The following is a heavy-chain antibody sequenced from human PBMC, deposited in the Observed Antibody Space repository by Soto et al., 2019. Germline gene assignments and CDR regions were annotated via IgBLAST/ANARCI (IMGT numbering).Heavy chain of an antibody. CDR3: ARLEAALYYFDY. CDR1: GGSISSYY. V-gene: IGHV4-59*01. CDR2: IYYSGST. Sequence: ETLSLTCTVSGGSISSYYWSWIRQPPGKGLEWIGYIYYSGSTNYNPSLKSRVTISVDTSKNQFSLKLSSVTAADTAVYYCARLEAALYYFDYWGQGTLVTVSS. D-gene: IGHD6-6*01. J-gene: IGHJ4*02.